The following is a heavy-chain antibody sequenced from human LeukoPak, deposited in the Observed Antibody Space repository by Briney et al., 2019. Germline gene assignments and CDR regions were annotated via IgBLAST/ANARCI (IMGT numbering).Heavy chain of an antibody. CDR1: GFTFSLYW. Sequence: GGSLRLSCAASGFTFSLYWVTWVRQVPGKGLEWVANIKQDGSEKYYGDSVKGRFTISRDNVKNSLYLQMDSLRAEDTAVYYCARDEQDTAMVPYYFDYWGQGTLVTVSS. D-gene: IGHD5-18*01. CDR3: ARDEQDTAMVPYYFDY. V-gene: IGHV3-7*01. J-gene: IGHJ4*02. CDR2: IKQDGSEK.